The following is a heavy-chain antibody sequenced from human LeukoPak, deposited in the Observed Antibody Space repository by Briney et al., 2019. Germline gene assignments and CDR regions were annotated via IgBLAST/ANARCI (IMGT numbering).Heavy chain of an antibody. D-gene: IGHD1-26*01. Sequence: GGSLRLSCAASGVIFSTYAVTWVRQAPRKGLEWVASISGSGGTIYYADSVKGRFTISRDNSKNTVDLQMNRLRGEDTALYYCAREGGSSGSSLGYFDYWGQGTLVTVSS. CDR1: GVIFSTYA. CDR3: AREGGSSGSSLGYFDY. CDR2: ISGSGGTI. V-gene: IGHV3-23*01. J-gene: IGHJ4*02.